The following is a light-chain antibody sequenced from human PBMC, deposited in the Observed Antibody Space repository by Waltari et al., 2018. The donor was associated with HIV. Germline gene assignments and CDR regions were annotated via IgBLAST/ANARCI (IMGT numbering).Light chain of an antibody. CDR1: TSNIGAVYD. CDR3: QSYDNSLSAVV. Sequence: QSVLTQPPSVSGAPGQRVTIACAGSTSNIGAVYDVHWYQQFPGTAPQLIIYHNNNRPSGVPDRCSGSKSDTSASLAITGLQPEDEADYYCQSYDNSLSAVVFGGGTKLTVL. V-gene: IGLV1-40*01. CDR2: HNN. J-gene: IGLJ2*01.